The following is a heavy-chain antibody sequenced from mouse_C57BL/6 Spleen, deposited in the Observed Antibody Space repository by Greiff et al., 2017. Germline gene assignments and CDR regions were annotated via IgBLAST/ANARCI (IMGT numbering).Heavy chain of an antibody. CDR2: IYPSDSET. Sequence: VQLQQPGAELVRPGSSVKLSCKASGYTFTSYWMDWVKQRPGQGLEWIGNIYPSDSETHYNQKFKDKATLTVDKSSSTAYMQLSSLTSEDSAVYYCARNWEAWFAYWGQGTLVTVSA. D-gene: IGHD4-1*01. V-gene: IGHV1-61*01. CDR1: GYTFTSYW. CDR3: ARNWEAWFAY. J-gene: IGHJ3*01.